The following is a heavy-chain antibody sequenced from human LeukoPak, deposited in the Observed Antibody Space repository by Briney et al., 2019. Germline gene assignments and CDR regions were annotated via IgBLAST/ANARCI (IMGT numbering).Heavy chain of an antibody. V-gene: IGHV3-74*01. CDR2: INGDGSTT. Sequence: GGSLRLSCAASGFTFSRYWMHWVRQAPGKGLVWVSRINGDGSTTSYADSVKGGFTISRDNAKNTLYLQMNSLRAEDTAVYYCARESQQLNDAFDIWGQGTMVTVSS. J-gene: IGHJ3*02. CDR3: ARESQQLNDAFDI. D-gene: IGHD6-13*01. CDR1: GFTFSRYW.